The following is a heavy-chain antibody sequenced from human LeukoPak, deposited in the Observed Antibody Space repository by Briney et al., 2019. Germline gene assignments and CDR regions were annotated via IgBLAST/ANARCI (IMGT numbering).Heavy chain of an antibody. CDR3: ARARGIRIAAAGIGY. CDR2: MNPNSGNT. J-gene: IGHJ4*02. CDR1: GYTFTSYD. V-gene: IGHV1-8*01. D-gene: IGHD6-13*01. Sequence: ASVKVSCKASGYTFTSYDINWVRQATGQGLEWLGWMNPNSGNTGYAQKFQGRVTMTRNTSISTAYMELSSLRSEDTAVYYCARARGIRIAAAGIGYWGQGTLVTVSS.